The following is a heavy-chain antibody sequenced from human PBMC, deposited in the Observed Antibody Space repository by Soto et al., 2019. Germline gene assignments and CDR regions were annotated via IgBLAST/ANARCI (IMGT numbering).Heavy chain of an antibody. J-gene: IGHJ4*02. Sequence: VASVKVSCKASGYTFTSYGISWVRQAPGQGLEWMGWISAYNGNTNYAQKLQGRVTMTTDTSTSTAYMELRSLRVEDTAIYYCAKRVVDRGADSWGQGTVVTVSS. CDR2: ISAYNGNT. V-gene: IGHV1-18*01. CDR1: GYTFTSYG. D-gene: IGHD3-16*02. CDR3: AKRVVDRGADS.